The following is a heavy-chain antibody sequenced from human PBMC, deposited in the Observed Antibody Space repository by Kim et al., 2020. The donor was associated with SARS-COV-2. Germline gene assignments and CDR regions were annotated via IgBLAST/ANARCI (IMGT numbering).Heavy chain of an antibody. CDR2: INAGNGDT. J-gene: IGHJ4*02. Sequence: ASVKVSCKASGSTFTGYAIHWVRQAPGQRLEWMGWINAGNGDTKYSQKFQGRVTITRDTSASTADMELSSLRSEDTAVYYCARGYCSSTSCQYYPDHWGRGTLVTVSS. CDR1: GSTFTGYA. CDR3: ARGYCSSTSCQYYPDH. V-gene: IGHV1-3*01. D-gene: IGHD2-2*01.